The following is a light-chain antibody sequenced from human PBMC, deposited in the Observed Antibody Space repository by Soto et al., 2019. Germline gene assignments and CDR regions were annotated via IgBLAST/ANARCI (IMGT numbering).Light chain of an antibody. CDR1: QGINTY. J-gene: IGKJ1*01. CDR3: QQLNTYSEA. V-gene: IGKV1-9*01. CDR2: DAS. Sequence: DIQLTQSPSFLSASVGDRVTITCRASQGINTYLAWYQQKLGKAPKVLIYDASKLHSGVPSRFSGSGSGTEFTLTISSLQPEDFATYFCQQLNTYSEAFGQGTKVDIK.